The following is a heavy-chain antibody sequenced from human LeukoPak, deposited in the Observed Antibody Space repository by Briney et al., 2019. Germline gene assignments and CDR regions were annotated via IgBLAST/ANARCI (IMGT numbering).Heavy chain of an antibody. V-gene: IGHV1-69*13. J-gene: IGHJ3*02. Sequence: SVKVSCKVSGGSFSNSAISWVRQAPGQGLEWMGGIIPSFGTPDYARKFQGRVTISADESTSTVYLDLSSLRSDDAAVFFCATTLIHGNYSSDDAFDIWGQGTVVSVSS. CDR2: IIPSFGTP. CDR3: ATTLIHGNYSSDDAFDI. CDR1: GGSFSNSA. D-gene: IGHD3-10*01.